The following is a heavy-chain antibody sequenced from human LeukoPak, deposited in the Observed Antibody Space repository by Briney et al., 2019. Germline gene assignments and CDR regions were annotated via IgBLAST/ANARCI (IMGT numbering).Heavy chain of an antibody. CDR1: GFTFSSYS. CDR3: AKEPIVVAPAAILD. D-gene: IGHD2-2*02. CDR2: IRYDGSNK. Sequence: GGSLRLSCAASGFTFSSYSMNWVRQAAGKGLEWVAFIRYDGSNKYYADSVKGRFTISRDNSKNTLYLQMNSLRAEDTAVYYCAKEPIVVAPAAILDWGQGTLVTVSS. V-gene: IGHV3-30*02. J-gene: IGHJ4*02.